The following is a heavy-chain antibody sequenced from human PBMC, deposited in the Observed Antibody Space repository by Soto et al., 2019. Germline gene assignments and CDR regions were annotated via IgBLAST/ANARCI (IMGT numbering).Heavy chain of an antibody. Sequence: SETLSLTCTVSGGSISSGGYYWSWIRQHPGKGLEWIGYIYYSGSTYYNPSLKSRVTISVDTSKNQFSLKLSSVTAADTAVYYCARGGRDDWLLNRWYFDYWGQGTLVTVSS. V-gene: IGHV4-31*03. D-gene: IGHD3-9*01. CDR1: GGSISSGGYY. CDR2: IYYSGST. CDR3: ARGGRDDWLLNRWYFDY. J-gene: IGHJ4*02.